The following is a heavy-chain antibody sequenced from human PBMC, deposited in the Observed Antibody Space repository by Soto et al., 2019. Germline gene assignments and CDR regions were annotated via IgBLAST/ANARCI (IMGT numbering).Heavy chain of an antibody. Sequence: QVQLVQSGAEVKKPGASVKVSCKASGYTFTSYDINWVRQATGQGLEWMGWMNPNSGNTGYAQKFQGRVTMTRNTSXXTAYMELSSLRSEDTAVYYCARDGEYSGYDLGFVYWGQGTLVTVSS. CDR3: ARDGEYSGYDLGFVY. V-gene: IGHV1-8*01. CDR1: GYTFTSYD. J-gene: IGHJ4*02. CDR2: MNPNSGNT. D-gene: IGHD5-12*01.